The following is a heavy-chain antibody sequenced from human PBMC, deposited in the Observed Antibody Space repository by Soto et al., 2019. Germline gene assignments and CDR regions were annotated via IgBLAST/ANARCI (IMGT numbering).Heavy chain of an antibody. D-gene: IGHD5-18*01. CDR3: ARAPRGNYGYPSHFAY. CDR2: IYYSGST. Sequence: ETLSLTCTGSGVSISSYDWSWIRQPPGKGLEWIGYIYYSGSTNYNPSLKSRVTISVDTSKNQFSLKLSSVTAADTAVYYCARAPRGNYGYPSHFAYWGQGTLVTVSS. V-gene: IGHV4-59*01. J-gene: IGHJ4*02. CDR1: GVSISSYD.